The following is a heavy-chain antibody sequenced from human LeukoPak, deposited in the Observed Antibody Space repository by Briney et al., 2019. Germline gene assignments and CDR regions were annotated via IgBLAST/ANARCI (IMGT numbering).Heavy chain of an antibody. Sequence: SVKVSCKASGGTSSSYAISWVRQAPGQGLEWMGRIIPIFGIANYAQKFQGRVTITADKSTSTAYMELSSLRSEDTAVYYCAGVVVAATYYYYYGMDVWGQGTTVTVSS. CDR1: GGTSSSYA. V-gene: IGHV1-69*04. D-gene: IGHD2-15*01. J-gene: IGHJ6*02. CDR2: IIPIFGIA. CDR3: AGVVVAATYYYYYGMDV.